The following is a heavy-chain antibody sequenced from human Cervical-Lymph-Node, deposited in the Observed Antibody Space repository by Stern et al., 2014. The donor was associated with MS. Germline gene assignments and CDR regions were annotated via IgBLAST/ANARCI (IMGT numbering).Heavy chain of an antibody. J-gene: IGHJ3*02. Sequence: QITLKESGPALVKPTQTLTLTCTFSGFSLSTSGMCVSWIRQPPGKALEWLALIDWDDDKYYSTSLKTRLTISKDTSKNQVVLTMTNMDPVDTAKYYCARTLVGATTDDAFDIWGQGTMVTVSS. CDR3: ARTLVGATTDDAFDI. D-gene: IGHD1-26*01. V-gene: IGHV2-70*01. CDR1: GFSLSTSGMC. CDR2: IDWDDDK.